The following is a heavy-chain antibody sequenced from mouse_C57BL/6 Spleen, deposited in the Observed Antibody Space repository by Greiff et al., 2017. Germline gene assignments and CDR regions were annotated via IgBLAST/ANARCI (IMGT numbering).Heavy chain of an antibody. Sequence: EVMLVESGGGLVQPGGSLKLSCAASGFTFSDYYMYWVRQTPEKRLEWVAYISNGGGSTYYPDTVKGRFTISRDNAKNTLYLQMSRLKSEDTAMYYCARLGERGGPYFDYWGQGTTLTVSS. CDR2: ISNGGGST. J-gene: IGHJ2*01. CDR1: GFTFSDYY. D-gene: IGHD1-1*02. V-gene: IGHV5-12*01. CDR3: ARLGERGGPYFDY.